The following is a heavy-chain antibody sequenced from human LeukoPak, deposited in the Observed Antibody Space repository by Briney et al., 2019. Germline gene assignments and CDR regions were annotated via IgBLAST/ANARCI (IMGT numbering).Heavy chain of an antibody. CDR3: ARGGGSPTIRYNWFDP. D-gene: IGHD3-16*01. J-gene: IGHJ5*02. Sequence: GGSLRLSCAASGFTFSSYGMHWVRQAPGKGLEWVAVIWYDGSNKCYADSVKGRFTISRDNSKNTLYLQMNSLRAEDTAVYYCARGGGSPTIRYNWFDPWGQGTLVTVSS. CDR1: GFTFSSYG. CDR2: IWYDGSNK. V-gene: IGHV3-33*01.